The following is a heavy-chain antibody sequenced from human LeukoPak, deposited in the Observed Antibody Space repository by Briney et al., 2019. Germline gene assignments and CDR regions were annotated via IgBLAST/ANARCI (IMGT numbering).Heavy chain of an antibody. J-gene: IGHJ4*02. CDR2: INHSGGT. D-gene: IGHD6-19*01. CDR1: GGSFSGYY. V-gene: IGHV4-34*01. Sequence: SETLSLTCAVYGGSFSGYYWSWIRQPPGKGLEWIGEINHSGGTNYNPSLKSRVTISVDTSKNQFSLKLSSVTAADTAVYYCARGSPGSGYSSGWFHWGQGTLVTVSS. CDR3: ARGSPGSGYSSGWFH.